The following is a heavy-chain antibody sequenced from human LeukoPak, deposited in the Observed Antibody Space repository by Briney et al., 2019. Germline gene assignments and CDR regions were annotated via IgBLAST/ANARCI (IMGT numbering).Heavy chain of an antibody. CDR1: GYSFTSYW. D-gene: IGHD2-2*01. J-gene: IGHJ6*03. Sequence: GESLKISCKGSGYSFTSYWIGWVRQMPGKGLEWMGIIYPGDSDTRYSPSFQGQVTISADKSISTAYLQWSSLKASDTAMYYCARHGPRTSRPYYYYMDVWGKGTTVTVSS. CDR3: ARHGPRTSRPYYYYMDV. CDR2: IYPGDSDT. V-gene: IGHV5-51*01.